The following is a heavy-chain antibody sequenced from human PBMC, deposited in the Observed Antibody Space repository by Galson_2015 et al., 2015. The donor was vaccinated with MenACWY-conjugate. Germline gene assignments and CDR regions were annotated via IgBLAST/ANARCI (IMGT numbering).Heavy chain of an antibody. D-gene: IGHD3-16*01. CDR1: GGTFSDSA. CDR2: IIPIFGPA. J-gene: IGHJ4*02. V-gene: IGHV1-69*13. Sequence: SVKVSCKASGGTFSDSAISWVRQAPGQGLEWMVGIIPIFGPANYARKFQGRVTITADGSTSTVYMELSGLRSEDTAVYYCAAGPDDYDTKADTQAASTGDWGRVPLVTVTS. CDR3: AAGPDDYDTKADTQAASTGD.